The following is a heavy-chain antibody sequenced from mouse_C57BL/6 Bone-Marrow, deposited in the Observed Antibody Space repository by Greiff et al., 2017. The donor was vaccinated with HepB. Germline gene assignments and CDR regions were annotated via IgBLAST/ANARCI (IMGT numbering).Heavy chain of an antibody. CDR3: ARDWGYYGSSWWYFDY. D-gene: IGHD1-1*01. CDR1: GFTFSDYY. CDR2: INYDGSST. J-gene: IGHJ2*01. Sequence: EVKLVESEGGLVQPGSSMKLSCTASGFTFSDYYMAWVRQVPEKGLEWVANINYDGSSTYYLDSLKSRFIISRDNAKNILYLQMSSLKSEDTATYYCARDWGYYGSSWWYFDYWGQGTTLTVSS. V-gene: IGHV5-16*01.